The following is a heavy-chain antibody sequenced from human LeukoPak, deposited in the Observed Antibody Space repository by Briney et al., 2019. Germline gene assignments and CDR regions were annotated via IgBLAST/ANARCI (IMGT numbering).Heavy chain of an antibody. CDR3: AKGGTYYYASGSPNPLYY. J-gene: IGHJ4*02. V-gene: IGHV3-30*18. D-gene: IGHD3-10*01. CDR1: GFTFSSYG. Sequence: PGRSLRLSCAASGFTFSSYGMHWVRQAPGKGLEWVAVISYDGSNKYYADSVKGRFTFSRDNSKNTLYLQMNSLRAEDTAVYYCAKGGTYYYASGSPNPLYYWGQGTLVTVSS. CDR2: ISYDGSNK.